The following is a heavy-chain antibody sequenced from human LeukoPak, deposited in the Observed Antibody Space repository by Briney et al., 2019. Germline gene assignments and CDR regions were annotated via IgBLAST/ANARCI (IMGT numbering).Heavy chain of an antibody. V-gene: IGHV4-59*01. CDR2: IYYSGST. CDR3: ARLELNYYGSGSYYYFDY. CDR1: GGSFSGYY. J-gene: IGHJ4*02. Sequence: SETLSLTCAVYGGSFSGYYWSWIRQPPGKGLEWIGYIYYSGSTNYNPSLKSRVTISVDTSKNQFSLKLSSVTAADTAVYYCARLELNYYGSGSYYYFDYWGQGTLVTVSS. D-gene: IGHD3-10*01.